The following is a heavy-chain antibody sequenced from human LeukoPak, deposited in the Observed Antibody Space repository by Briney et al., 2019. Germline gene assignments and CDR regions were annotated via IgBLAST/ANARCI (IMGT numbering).Heavy chain of an antibody. CDR2: IKKDGSEK. D-gene: IGHD2-2*01. J-gene: IGHJ5*02. Sequence: GGSLRLSCAASGFTFNKYWMSWVRQAPGKGLEWVANIKKDGSEKYYVDSAKGRFTISRDNAKNSLYLQMNSLRAEDTAVYYCAREGDIVSVPTAWRFDPWGQGTLVTVSS. CDR3: AREGDIVSVPTAWRFDP. CDR1: GFTFNKYW. V-gene: IGHV3-7*01.